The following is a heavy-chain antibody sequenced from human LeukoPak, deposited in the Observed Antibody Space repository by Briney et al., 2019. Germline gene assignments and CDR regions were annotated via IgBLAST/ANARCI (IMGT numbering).Heavy chain of an antibody. CDR2: MNPNSGNT. CDR1: GYTFTSYD. J-gene: IGHJ4*02. V-gene: IGHV1-8*01. Sequence: ASVKVSCKASGYTFTSYDINWVRQATGQGLEWMGWMNPNSGNTGYAQKFQGRVTMTRNTSISTAYMELSSLRSEDTAVYYCASGGMVSFPFDYWGQGTLVTVSS. D-gene: IGHD3-10*01. CDR3: ASGGMVSFPFDY.